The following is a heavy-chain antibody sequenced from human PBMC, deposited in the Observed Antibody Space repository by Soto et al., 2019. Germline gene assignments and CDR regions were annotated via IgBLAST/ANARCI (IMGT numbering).Heavy chain of an antibody. V-gene: IGHV3-9*01. CDR3: AKDSQGSGSYYNPTPYYYYYMDV. D-gene: IGHD3-10*01. CDR1: GFTFDDYA. CDR2: ISWNSGSI. Sequence: GGSLRLSCAASGFTFDDYAMHWVRQAPGKGLEWVSGISWNSGSIGYADSVKGRFTISRDNAKNSLYLQMNSLIAEDTALYYCAKDSQGSGSYYNPTPYYYYYMDVWGKGTTVTVSS. J-gene: IGHJ6*03.